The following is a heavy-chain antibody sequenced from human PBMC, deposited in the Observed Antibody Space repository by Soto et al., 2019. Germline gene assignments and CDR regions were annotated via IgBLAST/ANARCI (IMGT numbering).Heavy chain of an antibody. CDR2: ISGSGDST. J-gene: IGHJ4*02. V-gene: IGHV3-23*01. CDR3: ARGPRDYFGSAIYHFFDY. CDR1: GFIFSNYV. Sequence: PGGSLRLSCPASGFIFSNYVINWVRQAPGKGLEWVSGISGSGDSTFYADSVKGRFTISRDNSKNKVFLQMNSLRVQDTAVFYFARGPRDYFGSAIYHFFDYWGQGTLVTVSS. D-gene: IGHD3-10*01.